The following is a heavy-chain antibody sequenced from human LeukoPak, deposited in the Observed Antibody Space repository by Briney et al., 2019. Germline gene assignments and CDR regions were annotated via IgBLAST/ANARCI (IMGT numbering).Heavy chain of an antibody. J-gene: IGHJ4*02. CDR1: GGSFSGYY. V-gene: IGHV4-34*01. CDR2: INHSGST. Sequence: SETLSLTCAVYGGSFSGYYWSWIRQPPGKGLEWIGEINHSGSTNYNPSLKSRLTKSVDTSKTQFSLKLSSVTAADTAVYYCARGHPPHIVVVTAQASFFDYWGQGTLVTVSS. CDR3: ARGHPPHIVVVTAQASFFDY. D-gene: IGHD2-21*02.